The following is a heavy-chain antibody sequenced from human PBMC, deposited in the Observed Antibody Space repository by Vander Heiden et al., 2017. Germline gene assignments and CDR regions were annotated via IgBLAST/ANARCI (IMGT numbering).Heavy chain of an antibody. CDR2: IWYDGSNK. D-gene: IGHD3-10*01. J-gene: IGHJ6*02. CDR3: ARDKSPVLLWFGELNKVDV. V-gene: IGHV3-33*01. CDR1: SSYG. Sequence: SSYGMHWVRQAPGKGLEWVAVIWYDGSNKYYADSVKGRFTISRDNSKNTLYLQMNSLRAEDTAVYYCARDKSPVLLWFGELNKVDVWGQGPTVTVSS.